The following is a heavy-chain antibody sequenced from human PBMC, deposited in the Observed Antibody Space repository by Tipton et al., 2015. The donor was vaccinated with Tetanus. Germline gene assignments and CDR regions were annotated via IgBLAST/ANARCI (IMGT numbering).Heavy chain of an antibody. CDR1: GFTFSTYW. Sequence: GSLRLSCAAPGFTFSTYWMHWVRRAPGKGLMWVSRINGHGTNTAYADSVKGRFTISRDNAKNTLYLQMNSLRAEDTAVYYCARDSPDILLVPAVWGQGTLVTVSS. CDR2: INGHGTNT. V-gene: IGHV3-74*01. D-gene: IGHD2-2*01. CDR3: ARDSPDILLVPAV. J-gene: IGHJ4*02.